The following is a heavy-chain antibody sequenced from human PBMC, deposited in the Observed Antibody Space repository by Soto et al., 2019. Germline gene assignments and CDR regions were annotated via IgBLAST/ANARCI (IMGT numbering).Heavy chain of an antibody. CDR1: GYTFTKYY. CDR3: ARGGYYDFWSGYSGFYYGMDV. Sequence: ASVKVSCKASGYTFTKYYMHCVVQAPLQWRDGMGIINPSGGSTSYAQKFQGRVTMTRDTSTSTVYMELSSLRSEDTAVYYCARGGYYDFWSGYSGFYYGMDVWGQGTTVTVSS. J-gene: IGHJ6*02. V-gene: IGHV1-46*01. D-gene: IGHD3-3*01. CDR2: INPSGGST.